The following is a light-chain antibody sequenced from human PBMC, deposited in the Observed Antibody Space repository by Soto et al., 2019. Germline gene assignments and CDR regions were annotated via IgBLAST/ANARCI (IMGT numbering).Light chain of an antibody. V-gene: IGKV1-39*01. J-gene: IGKJ5*01. CDR1: QSISSY. CDR3: QQYHTSSIT. CDR2: AAS. Sequence: IQMTQSPSSLSASVGDRVTITCRASQSISSYLNWYQQKPGKAPKLLIYAASSLQSGVPSRFSGTGSGTEFTLSIDSLQPDDFATYYCQQYHTSSITFGQGHDWRL.